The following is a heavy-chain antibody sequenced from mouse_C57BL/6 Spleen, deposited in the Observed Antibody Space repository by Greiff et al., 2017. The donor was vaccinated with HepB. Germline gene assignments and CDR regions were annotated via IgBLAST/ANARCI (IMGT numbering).Heavy chain of an antibody. CDR2: IYPRSGNT. CDR3: AREIYYYGSSSYYYAMDY. V-gene: IGHV1-81*01. Sequence: QVQLKQSGAELARPGASVKLSCKASGYTFTSYGISWVKQRTGQGLEWIGEIYPRSGNTYYNEKFKGKATLTADKSSSTAYMELRSLTSEYSAVYFCAREIYYYGSSSYYYAMDYWGQGTSVTVSS. J-gene: IGHJ4*01. D-gene: IGHD1-1*01. CDR1: GYTFTSYG.